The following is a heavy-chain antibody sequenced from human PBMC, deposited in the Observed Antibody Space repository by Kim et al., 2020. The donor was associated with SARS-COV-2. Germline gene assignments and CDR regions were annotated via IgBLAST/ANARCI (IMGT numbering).Heavy chain of an antibody. CDR3: VRVYCGGGNCYHFDS. D-gene: IGHD2-15*01. Sequence: GGSLRLSCAASGFTFSGSGVHWVRQASGKGLEWVGRIGNKANNYATTYGASVKGRFTFSRDDSKNTAYLQMNSLKAEDTAVYYCVRVYCGGGNCYHFDSWGPGTLVTVSS. CDR2: IGNKANNYAT. V-gene: IGHV3-73*01. CDR1: GFTFSGSG. J-gene: IGHJ4*02.